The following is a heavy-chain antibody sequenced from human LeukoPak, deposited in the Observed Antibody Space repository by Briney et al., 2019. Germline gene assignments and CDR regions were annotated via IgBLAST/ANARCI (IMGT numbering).Heavy chain of an antibody. D-gene: IGHD3-16*01. CDR2: INNSGTRT. Sequence: GGSLRLSCAASGFTVTDYAMTWVRQAPGRGLQWVSSINNSGTRTFYEDSVRGRFTISRDDSKNTIYLQMNSLRAEDTAIYYCAKDTLGGDETDYWGQGILVTVSS. V-gene: IGHV3-23*05. CDR1: GFTVTDYA. CDR3: AKDTLGGDETDY. J-gene: IGHJ4*02.